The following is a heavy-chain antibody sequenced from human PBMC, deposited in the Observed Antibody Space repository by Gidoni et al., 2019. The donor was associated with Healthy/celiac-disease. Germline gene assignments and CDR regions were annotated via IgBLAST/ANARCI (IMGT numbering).Heavy chain of an antibody. CDR2: IFSNAEK. V-gene: IGHV2-26*01. D-gene: IGHD3-22*01. CDR1: GFSLSHARMG. CDR3: ARTAHGGSGYHNWFDP. Sequence: QVTLKESGPVLVKPTETLTLTCTVSGFSLSHARMGVSWIRQHPGKALEWLAHIFSNAEKSYSTPLKSRLTISKDTSKSQVVLTMTNMDPVDTATYYCARTAHGGSGYHNWFDPWGQGTLVTVSS. J-gene: IGHJ5*02.